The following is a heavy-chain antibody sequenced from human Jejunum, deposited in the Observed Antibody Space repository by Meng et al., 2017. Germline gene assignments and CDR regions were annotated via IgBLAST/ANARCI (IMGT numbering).Heavy chain of an antibody. Sequence: QVQLVQSGAEVKKPGASVTVSCKASGYSLYIHWVRLRPGEGLEWMGRINPRTGDTKSAQSFQGRVTMTRDTSTSTFSMDLSSLTTDDSAVYFCARESADGGSFDFWGQGTPVTVSS. D-gene: IGHD2-15*01. CDR1: GYSLY. CDR3: ARESADGGSFDF. J-gene: IGHJ4*02. V-gene: IGHV1-2*06. CDR2: INPRTGDT.